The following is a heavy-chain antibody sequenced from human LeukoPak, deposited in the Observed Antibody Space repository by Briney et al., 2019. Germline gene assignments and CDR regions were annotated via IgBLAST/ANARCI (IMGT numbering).Heavy chain of an antibody. V-gene: IGHV4-59*01. CDR1: GGSISSYY. CDR2: IYYSGST. J-gene: IGHJ4*02. Sequence: SETLSLTCTVSGGSISSYYWSWIRQPPGKGLEWIGYIYYSGSTNYNPSLKSRVTISVDTSKNQFSLKLSSVTAADTAVYYCARVDPDSSSTLQVFDYWGQGTLVSVPS. CDR3: ARVDPDSSSTLQVFDY. D-gene: IGHD6-6*01.